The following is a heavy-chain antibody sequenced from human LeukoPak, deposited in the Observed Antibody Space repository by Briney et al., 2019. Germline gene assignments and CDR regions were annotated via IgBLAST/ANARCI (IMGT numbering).Heavy chain of an antibody. CDR1: GFTFSSYA. CDR2: ISPTSHTL. D-gene: IGHD5-12*01. CDR3: ATDKYGGPVH. Sequence: GGSLRLSCAASGFTFSSYAMSWVRQGPGKGLEWLSYISPTSHTLYADPVKGRFTISRDNAKNSLYLQMNSLKDEDTAVYYCATDKYGGPVHWGQGTLVTVSS. V-gene: IGHV3-48*02. J-gene: IGHJ4*02.